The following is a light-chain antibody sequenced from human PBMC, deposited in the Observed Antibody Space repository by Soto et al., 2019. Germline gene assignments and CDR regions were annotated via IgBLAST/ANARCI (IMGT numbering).Light chain of an antibody. CDR2: DVS. V-gene: IGLV2-14*01. CDR1: SSDVGGYNY. CDR3: SSYTSSSTLVHVV. Sequence: QSALTQPASVSGSPGQSITISCTGTSSDVGGYNYVSWYQQHPGKAPKLMIYDVSNRPSGVSNRFSGSKSGNMASLTISGLQAEDEADYYCSSYTSSSTLVHVVFGGGTKLTVL. J-gene: IGLJ2*01.